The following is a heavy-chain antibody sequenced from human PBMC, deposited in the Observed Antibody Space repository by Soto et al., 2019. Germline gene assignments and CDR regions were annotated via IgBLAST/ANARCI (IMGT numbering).Heavy chain of an antibody. Sequence: QVQLVESGGGVVQPGRSLRLSCAASGFTFSSYALHWVRQAPGKGLEWVAVISYDGSNKYYADSVKGRFTISRDNSKNTLYLQMNSLRAEDTAVYYCASCGGDCYGEGYFDYWGQGTLVTVSS. CDR1: GFTFSSYA. D-gene: IGHD2-21*02. CDR3: ASCGGDCYGEGYFDY. CDR2: ISYDGSNK. V-gene: IGHV3-30-3*01. J-gene: IGHJ4*02.